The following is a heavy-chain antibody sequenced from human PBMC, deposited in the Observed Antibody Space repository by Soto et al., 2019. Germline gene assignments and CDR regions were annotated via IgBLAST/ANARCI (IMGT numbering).Heavy chain of an antibody. J-gene: IGHJ3*02. Sequence: SVKVSCKASGGTFSSYTISWVRQAPGQGLEWMGRIIPILGIANYAQKFQGRVTITADKSTSTAYMELSSLRSEDTAVYYCASTNGYKDNAFDIWGQGTMVTVSS. V-gene: IGHV1-69*02. D-gene: IGHD2-8*01. CDR2: IIPILGIA. CDR1: GGTFSSYT. CDR3: ASTNGYKDNAFDI.